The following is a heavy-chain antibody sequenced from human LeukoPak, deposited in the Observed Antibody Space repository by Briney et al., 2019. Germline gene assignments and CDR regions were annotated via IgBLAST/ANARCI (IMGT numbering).Heavy chain of an antibody. CDR1: GGSVSSGDYY. CDR2: IYHSGGT. D-gene: IGHD2-15*01. CDR3: ARVTCSGGSCYSFDY. J-gene: IGHJ4*02. Sequence: SETLSLTCTVSGGSVSSGDYYWSWFRQPPGKGLEWIGYIYHSGGTYYNPPLKSRVTISVDTSKNQFSLKLTSVTAADTAVYYCARVTCSGGSCYSFDYWGQGTPVTVSS. V-gene: IGHV4-30-4*01.